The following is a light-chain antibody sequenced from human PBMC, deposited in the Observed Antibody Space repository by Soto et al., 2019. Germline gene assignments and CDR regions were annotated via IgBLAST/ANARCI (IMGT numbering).Light chain of an antibody. CDR2: DVN. Sequence: QSALTQPASVSGSPGQSITISCTGTSSDVGGYNYVAWYQQHPGKAPKVMIYDVNNRPSGVSNRFSGSKSGNTASLTISGLQAEDEADYYCSSYASSPTYVFGTGTKLTVL. CDR1: SSDVGGYNY. CDR3: SSYASSPTYV. J-gene: IGLJ1*01. V-gene: IGLV2-14*01.